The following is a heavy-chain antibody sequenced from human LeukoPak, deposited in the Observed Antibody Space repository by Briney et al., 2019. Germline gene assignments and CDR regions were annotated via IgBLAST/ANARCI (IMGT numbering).Heavy chain of an antibody. D-gene: IGHD2-21*01. CDR3: ARDSGESYGMDV. CDR2: ISSSSSYI. CDR1: GFTFSSYS. J-gene: IGHJ6*02. V-gene: IGHV3-21*01. Sequence: GGSLRLSCAASGFTFSSYSMNWVRQAPGKGLEWVSSISSSSSYIYYADSVKGRFTISRDNAKNSLYLQMSSLRAEDTALYYCARDSGESYGMDVWGQGTTVTVSS.